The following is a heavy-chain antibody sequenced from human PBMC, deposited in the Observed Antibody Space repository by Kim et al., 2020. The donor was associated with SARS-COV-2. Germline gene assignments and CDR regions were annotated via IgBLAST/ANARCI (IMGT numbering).Heavy chain of an antibody. CDR1: GFTFSDFA. V-gene: IGHV3-11*01. J-gene: IGHJ4*02. Sequence: GGSLRLSCAASGFTFSDFAMSWIRQAPGKGLEWLSYISGSGSAIYYADPVKGRFTISRDNAKNSLYLQMNSLRVEDTAGYYCERGSLCGGDYWGQGTLVT. CDR3: ERGSLCGGDY. D-gene: IGHD2-21*01. CDR2: ISGSGSAI.